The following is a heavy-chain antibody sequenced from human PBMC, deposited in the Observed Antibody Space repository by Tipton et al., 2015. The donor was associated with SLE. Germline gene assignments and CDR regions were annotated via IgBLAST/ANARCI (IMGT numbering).Heavy chain of an antibody. CDR1: GGSITNSNYF. V-gene: IGHV4-39*07. CDR3: ASGTLEWSHEPDY. D-gene: IGHD3-3*01. CDR2: IYYGGSP. J-gene: IGHJ4*02. Sequence: TLSLTCSVSGGSITNSNYFWGWIRQPPGKGLEWIGNIYYGGSPYYNPSLKSRVTISVNTSKNQFSLRLSSVTAADTAMFYCASGTLEWSHEPDYWGQGTLVTVSS.